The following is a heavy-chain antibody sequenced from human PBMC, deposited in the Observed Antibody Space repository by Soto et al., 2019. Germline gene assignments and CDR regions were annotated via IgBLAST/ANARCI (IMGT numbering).Heavy chain of an antibody. CDR3: ARQEYSTTWYLKY. D-gene: IGHD6-13*01. CDR1: GFTFSAYA. CDR2: ISGRGGAT. Sequence: EVPLLESGGGVVQPGGSLRLSFAASGFTFSAYAMSWVRQAPGKGLEWVSVISGRGGATYYADSVKGRFTISRDNSKSTLYLKMNSLRAEDTAVYYCARQEYSTTWYLKYWGQGTLVTVSS. J-gene: IGHJ4*02. V-gene: IGHV3-23*01.